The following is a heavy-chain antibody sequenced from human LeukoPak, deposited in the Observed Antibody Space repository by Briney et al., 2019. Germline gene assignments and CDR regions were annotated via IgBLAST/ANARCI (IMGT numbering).Heavy chain of an antibody. V-gene: IGHV3-23*01. J-gene: IGHJ5*01. CDR2: INANSGTR. CDR3: AKPISGGLAVTADWFAP. D-gene: IGHD6-19*01. CDR1: GFALSFFA. Sequence: PGGSLRLSCEAPGFALSFFAMSWLRQAPGKGLEWVSTINANSGTRSYAASVRGRFTISRDNSKNTLYLQLNTLRADDTAVYYCAKPISGGLAVTADWFAPWGQGTLVVVSS.